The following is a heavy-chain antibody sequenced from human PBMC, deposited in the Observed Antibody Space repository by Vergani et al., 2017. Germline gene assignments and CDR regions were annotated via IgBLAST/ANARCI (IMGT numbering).Heavy chain of an antibody. V-gene: IGHV3-23*01. J-gene: IGHJ4*02. CDR1: GFTFNSYG. D-gene: IGHD3-16*01. CDR3: TRNRLDDTYAYFDY. CDR2: ISVSGVST. Sequence: EVQVLESGGGLVQPGGSLRLSCAASGFTFNSYGMSWVRQAPGKGVGWVSAISVSGVSTYYSDSMKGRLTISRDNSKNTLYLQMNSLRAEDTAVYYCTRNRLDDTYAYFDYWGQGTLVTVSP.